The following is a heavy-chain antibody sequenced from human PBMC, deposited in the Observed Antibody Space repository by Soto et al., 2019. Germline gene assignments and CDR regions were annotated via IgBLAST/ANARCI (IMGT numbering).Heavy chain of an antibody. D-gene: IGHD2-21*02. V-gene: IGHV3-30*18. Sequence: GGSLRLSCAASGFTFSSYGMHWVRQAPGRGLEWVAVISYDGSNKYYADSVKGRFTISRDNSKNTLYLQMNSLRAEDTAVYYCANAYCGSDCPFDYWGQGTLVTVSS. J-gene: IGHJ4*02. CDR3: ANAYCGSDCPFDY. CDR2: ISYDGSNK. CDR1: GFTFSSYG.